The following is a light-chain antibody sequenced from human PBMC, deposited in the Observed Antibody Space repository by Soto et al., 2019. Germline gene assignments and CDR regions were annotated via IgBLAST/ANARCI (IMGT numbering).Light chain of an antibody. CDR1: QDISNY. CDR3: QQYDDFPLS. Sequence: DIQMTQSPSSVSSSVGERVTITCQASQDISNYLNWYQQKPGKAPKLLIYDASDLEMGVPSRFSGSGSGTDFTFTINSLQPEDIATYYCQQYDDFPLSFGGGTKVAIK. J-gene: IGKJ4*01. CDR2: DAS. V-gene: IGKV1-33*01.